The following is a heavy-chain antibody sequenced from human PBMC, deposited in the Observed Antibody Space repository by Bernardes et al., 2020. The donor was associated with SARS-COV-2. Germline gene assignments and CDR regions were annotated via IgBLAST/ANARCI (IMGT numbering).Heavy chain of an antibody. V-gene: IGHV3-33*01. CDR3: ARGTYDSSGYYDGTFDY. Sequence: GSLRLSCAASGFTFSSYGMHWVRQAPGKGLEWVAVIWYDGSNKYYADSVKGRFTISRDNSKNTLYLQMNSLRAEDTAVYYCARGTYDSSGYYDGTFDYWGQGTLVTVSS. D-gene: IGHD3-22*01. CDR2: IWYDGSNK. J-gene: IGHJ4*02. CDR1: GFTFSSYG.